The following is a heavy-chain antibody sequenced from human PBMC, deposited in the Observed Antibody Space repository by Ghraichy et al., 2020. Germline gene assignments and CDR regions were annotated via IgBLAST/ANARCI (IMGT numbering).Heavy chain of an antibody. Sequence: GESLNISCAASGFTFSGSAMHWVRQASGKRLEWVGHIRSKANSYATAYAASVTGRFTISRDDSKNTAYLQMSSLKTEDTAVYYCTRQGNTFDIWGQGTVVTVSS. CDR3: TRQGNTFDI. CDR2: IRSKANSYAT. J-gene: IGHJ3*02. CDR1: GFTFSGSA. V-gene: IGHV3-73*01. D-gene: IGHD2/OR15-2a*01.